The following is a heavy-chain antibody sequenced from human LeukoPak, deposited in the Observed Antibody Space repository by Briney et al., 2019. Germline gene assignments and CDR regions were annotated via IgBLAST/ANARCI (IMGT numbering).Heavy chain of an antibody. J-gene: IGHJ1*01. D-gene: IGHD2-2*01. CDR2: ISSSSSSI. CDR3: ARPTSWAAAPEYFQH. V-gene: IGHV3-48*04. CDR1: GFTFSSYA. Sequence: GGSLRLSCAASGFTFSSYAMSWVRQAPGKGLEWVTYISSSSSSIYYADSVKGRFTISTDNAENSLYLQMNSLRAEDTAVYYCARPTSWAAAPEYFQHWGQGTLVTVSS.